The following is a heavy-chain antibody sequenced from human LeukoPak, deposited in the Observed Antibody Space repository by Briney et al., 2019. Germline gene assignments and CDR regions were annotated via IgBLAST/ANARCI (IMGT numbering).Heavy chain of an antibody. CDR3: AREGVLAAADY. CDR2: ISYDGSNK. CDR1: GFTFSSYA. Sequence: PGRSLRLSCAASGFTFSSYAMHWVRQAPGKGLEWVAVISYDGSNKYYADSVKGRLTISRDNTKNSLYLQMNSLRAEDTAVYFCAREGVLAAADYWGQGTLVTVSS. D-gene: IGHD2-2*01. J-gene: IGHJ4*02. V-gene: IGHV3-30-3*01.